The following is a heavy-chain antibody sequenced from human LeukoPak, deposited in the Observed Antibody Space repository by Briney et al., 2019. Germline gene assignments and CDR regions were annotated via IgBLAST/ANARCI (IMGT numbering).Heavy chain of an antibody. Sequence: GGSLRLSCAASGFTFTSFFMNWVRQAPGKGLEWVSSISISSSYIYYADSVKGRFTISRDNAKNSLYLQMNSLRAEDTAVYYCARDPVTYTPTYRLDPWGQGTLVTVSS. D-gene: IGHD2-15*01. CDR3: ARDPVTYTPTYRLDP. CDR1: GFTFTSFF. CDR2: ISISSSYI. V-gene: IGHV3-21*01. J-gene: IGHJ5*02.